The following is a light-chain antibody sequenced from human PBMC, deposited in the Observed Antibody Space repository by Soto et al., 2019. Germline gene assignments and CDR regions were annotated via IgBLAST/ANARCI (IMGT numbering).Light chain of an antibody. Sequence: DIQMTQSPSTLSASVGDRVTITCRASQSISRSLAWYQQNPGKAPKLLIFDASSLESGVPSRFSGSGSGTEFTLTISSLQPEDFATYYCQQSYSTPLFTFGPGTKVDIK. CDR2: DAS. J-gene: IGKJ3*01. CDR3: QQSYSTPLFT. CDR1: QSISRS. V-gene: IGKV1-5*01.